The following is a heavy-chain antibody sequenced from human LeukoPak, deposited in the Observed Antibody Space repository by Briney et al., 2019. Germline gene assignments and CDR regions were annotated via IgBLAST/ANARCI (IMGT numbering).Heavy chain of an antibody. CDR1: GFTFSSYA. J-gene: IGHJ4*02. CDR3: ASPRSYYSYGEYYFGY. V-gene: IGHV3-30*04. D-gene: IGHD5-18*01. CDR2: ISYDGSNK. Sequence: GRSLRLSCAASGFTFSSYAMHWVRQAPGKGLEWVAVISYDGSNKYYADSVKGRFTISRDNSKNTLYLQMNSLRAEDTAVYYCASPRSYYSYGEYYFGYWGQGTLVTVSS.